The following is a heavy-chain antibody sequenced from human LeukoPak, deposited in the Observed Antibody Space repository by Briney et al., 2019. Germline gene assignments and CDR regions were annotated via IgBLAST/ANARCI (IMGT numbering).Heavy chain of an antibody. V-gene: IGHV3-23*01. Sequence: GGSLRLSCAASGFIFSNYVMNWVRQAPGKGLEWVSTISGRGGTTNYADFVKGRFTISRDNSKSTLYLQMNSLRAEDTAVYYCATDPATVGITTRDFWGQGTLVTVSS. D-gene: IGHD1-26*01. CDR2: ISGRGGTT. J-gene: IGHJ4*02. CDR3: ATDPATVGITTRDF. CDR1: GFIFSNYV.